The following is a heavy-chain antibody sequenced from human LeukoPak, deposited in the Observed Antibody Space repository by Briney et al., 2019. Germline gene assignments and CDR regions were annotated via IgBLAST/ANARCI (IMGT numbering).Heavy chain of an antibody. Sequence: GGSLRLSCAASGFTFDDYAMHWVRQVPGKGLEWVSGISWNSGSIGYADSVMGRFTISRDNAKNSLYLQMNSLRAEDMALYYCAKAARPHGYYSDYWGQGTLVTVSS. CDR1: GFTFDDYA. CDR2: ISWNSGSI. J-gene: IGHJ4*02. V-gene: IGHV3-9*03. CDR3: AKAARPHGYYSDY.